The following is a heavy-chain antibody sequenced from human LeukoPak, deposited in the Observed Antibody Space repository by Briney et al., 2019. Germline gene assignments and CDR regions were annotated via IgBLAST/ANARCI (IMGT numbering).Heavy chain of an antibody. J-gene: IGHJ4*02. Sequence: SETLSLTCTVSGGSISSSSYYWGWIRQPPGTGLEWIGSIYYSGSTSYNPSLKSRVTISIDTSKNQSSLKLSSVTAADTAVYYCATHPPKLCTGGSCSDYWGQGTLVTVSS. CDR1: GGSISSSSYY. CDR2: IYYSGST. CDR3: ATHPPKLCTGGSCSDY. V-gene: IGHV4-39*07. D-gene: IGHD2-15*01.